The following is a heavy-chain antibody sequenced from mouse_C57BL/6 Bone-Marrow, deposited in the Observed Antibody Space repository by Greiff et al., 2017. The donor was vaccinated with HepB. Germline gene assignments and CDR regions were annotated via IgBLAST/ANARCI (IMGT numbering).Heavy chain of an antibody. J-gene: IGHJ3*01. CDR3: ARELRLPWFAY. V-gene: IGHV1-80*01. CDR1: GYAFSSYW. CDR2: IYPGDGDT. Sequence: QVQLKESGAELVKPGASVKISCKASGYAFSSYWMNWVKQRPGKGLEWIGQIYPGDGDTNYNGKFKGKATLTADKSSSTAYMQLSSLTSEDSAVYFCARELRLPWFAYWGQGTLVTVSA. D-gene: IGHD3-2*02.